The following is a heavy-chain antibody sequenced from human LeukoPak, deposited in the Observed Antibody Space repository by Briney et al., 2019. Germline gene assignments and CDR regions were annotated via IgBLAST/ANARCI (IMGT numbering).Heavy chain of an antibody. CDR1: GFTFSTYA. D-gene: IGHD1-26*01. CDR3: ASLHPVVGATNYFDY. Sequence: GGSLRLSCAASGFTFSTYAMSWVRQAPGKGLEWVSTISGSGAGTYYADSVKGRFTISRDNSKNTLYLHMNSLRADDTAVYYCASLHPVVGATNYFDYWGQGTLVTVSS. V-gene: IGHV3-23*01. CDR2: ISGSGAGT. J-gene: IGHJ4*02.